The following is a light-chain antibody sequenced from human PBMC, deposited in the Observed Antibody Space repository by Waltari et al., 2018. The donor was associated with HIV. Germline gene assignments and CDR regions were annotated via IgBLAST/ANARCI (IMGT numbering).Light chain of an antibody. Sequence: QSVLTQPPSVSAAPGQKVTISCSGSNSNLGNNFVSWFQQLPGTAPKLLIYDNDKRPSGIPDRFSGSKSGTSATLGITGLQAGDEADYYCGTWDSSLSVVVFGGGTSLTVL. CDR3: GTWDSSLSVVV. J-gene: IGLJ2*01. V-gene: IGLV1-51*01. CDR1: NSNLGNNF. CDR2: DND.